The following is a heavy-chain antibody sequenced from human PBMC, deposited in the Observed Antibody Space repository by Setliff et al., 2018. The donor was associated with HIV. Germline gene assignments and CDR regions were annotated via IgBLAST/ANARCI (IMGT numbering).Heavy chain of an antibody. J-gene: IGHJ6*03. CDR2: IKSKTDGGTT. CDR1: GFTFGEYG. Sequence: GGSLRLSCLGSGFTFGEYGMSWFRQAPGKGLEWVGRIKSKTDGGTTDYAAPVKGRFTISRDDSKNTLYLQMNSLKTEDTAVYYCTTDVFGYSSSWYYYYYMDVWGKGTTVTVSS. D-gene: IGHD6-13*01. CDR3: TTDVFGYSSSWYYYYYMDV. V-gene: IGHV3-15*01.